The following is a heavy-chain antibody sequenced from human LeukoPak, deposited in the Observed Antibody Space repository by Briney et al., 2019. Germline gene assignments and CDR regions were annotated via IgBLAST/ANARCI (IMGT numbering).Heavy chain of an antibody. Sequence: TGRSLRLSCAASGFSFSSYGMHWVRQAPGKGLEWVAVIWYDGGNKYYADSVMGRFTISRDNSKNTLCLQMNSLRAEDTAVYYCARDVQSQLRYFDWLLNSWGQGTLVTVSS. D-gene: IGHD3-9*01. V-gene: IGHV3-33*01. J-gene: IGHJ4*02. CDR3: ARDVQSQLRYFDWLLNS. CDR2: IWYDGGNK. CDR1: GFSFSSYG.